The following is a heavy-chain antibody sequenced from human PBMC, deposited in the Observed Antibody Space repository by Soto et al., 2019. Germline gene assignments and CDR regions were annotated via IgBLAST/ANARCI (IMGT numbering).Heavy chain of an antibody. CDR2: INPNSGGT. CDR3: AREPATAKPEGVDF. D-gene: IGHD1-1*01. CDR1: GYTFSDYY. Sequence: QVQLVQSGAAVRKPGASVKVSCKASGYTFSDYYIHWVRQAPGQGLEWKGWINPNSGGTKYAPKFQGGVTMTRDRSITTAYRELSRLRSGDTAVYYCAREPATAKPEGVDFWGQGTLVTVSS. J-gene: IGHJ4*02. V-gene: IGHV1-2*02.